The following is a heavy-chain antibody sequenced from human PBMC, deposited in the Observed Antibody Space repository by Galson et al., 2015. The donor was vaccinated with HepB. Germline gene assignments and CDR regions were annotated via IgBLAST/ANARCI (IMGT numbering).Heavy chain of an antibody. D-gene: IGHD6-13*01. J-gene: IGHJ4*02. V-gene: IGHV1-69*13. CDR1: GGTFSSYA. CDR2: IIPIFGTA. CDR3: ARAAAAPRVRYYFDY. Sequence: SVKVSCKASGGTFSSYAISWVRQAPGQGLEWMGGIIPIFGTANYAQKFQGRVTITADESTSTAYMELSSLRSEDTAVYYCARAAAAPRVRYYFDYWGQGTLVTVSS.